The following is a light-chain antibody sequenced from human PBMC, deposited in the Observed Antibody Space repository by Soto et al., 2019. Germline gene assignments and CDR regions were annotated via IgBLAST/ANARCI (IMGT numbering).Light chain of an antibody. CDR2: QNN. CDR3: GTCDSSLSAWV. CDR1: SSNIGEKY. Sequence: QSVLTQPPSVSAAPGQKVTISCSGSSSNIGEKYVSWYQQLPGTAPKLLIYQNNKRPSGIPDRFSGSKSGTSATLGITGLQTGDEADYYCGTCDSSLSAWVFGGGTKLTVL. V-gene: IGLV1-51*02. J-gene: IGLJ3*02.